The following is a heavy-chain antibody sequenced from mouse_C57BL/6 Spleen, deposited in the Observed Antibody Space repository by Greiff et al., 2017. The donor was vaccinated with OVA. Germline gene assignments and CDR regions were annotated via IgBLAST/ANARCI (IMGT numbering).Heavy chain of an antibody. J-gene: IGHJ4*01. CDR2: INPSSGYT. V-gene: IGHV1-7*01. CDR3: ARTGTGIYYAMDY. CDR1: GYTFTSYW. Sequence: VHLVESGAELAKPGASVKLSCKASGYTFTSYWMHWVKQRPGQGLEWIGYINPSSGYTKYNQKFKDKATLTADNSSSTAYMQLSSLTYEDSAVYYCARTGTGIYYAMDYWGQGTSVTVSS. D-gene: IGHD4-1*01.